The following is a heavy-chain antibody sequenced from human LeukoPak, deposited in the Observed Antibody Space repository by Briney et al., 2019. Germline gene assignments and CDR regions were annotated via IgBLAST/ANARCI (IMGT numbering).Heavy chain of an antibody. CDR2: VHYRGST. D-gene: IGHD6-19*01. V-gene: IGHV4-59*01. Sequence: SETLSLACTVSGGSLNNYFWSWIRPPPGKGLEWVGYVHYRGSTKYNPSLKSRVTISVDTSKNQFSLRLTSVTGADTAKYYCARTSDTSGSYSGGHIWGQGTLVTVSA. CDR1: GGSLNNYF. J-gene: IGHJ3*02. CDR3: ARTSDTSGSYSGGHI.